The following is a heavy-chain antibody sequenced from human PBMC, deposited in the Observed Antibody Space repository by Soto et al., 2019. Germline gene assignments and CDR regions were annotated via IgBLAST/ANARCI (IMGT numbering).Heavy chain of an antibody. J-gene: IGHJ6*02. Sequence: QVQLVQSGAEVKKPGASVKVSCKASGYTFTSYGISWVRQAPGQGLEWMGWISAYNGNTNYAQKLQGRVTMTTDTSASTAYMELRSLRSDDTAVYYWARDRGDSGSYYGYYYYGMDVWGQGTTVTVSS. CDR1: GYTFTSYG. D-gene: IGHD1-26*01. CDR3: ARDRGDSGSYYGYYYYGMDV. CDR2: ISAYNGNT. V-gene: IGHV1-18*04.